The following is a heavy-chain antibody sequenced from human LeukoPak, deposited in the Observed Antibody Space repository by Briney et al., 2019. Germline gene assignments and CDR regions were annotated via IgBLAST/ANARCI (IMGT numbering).Heavy chain of an antibody. CDR1: GGSISSSSYY. CDR2: VYTSGST. J-gene: IGHJ4*02. D-gene: IGHD2-15*01. Sequence: PSETLSLTCTVSGGSISSSSYYWGWIRQPPGKGLEWIGSVYTSGSTNYNPSLKSRVAMSVDTSKNQFSLDLTSVTAADAAVYYCARDCSGGTCYLGVLDYWGQGIRVTVSS. V-gene: IGHV4-39*07. CDR3: ARDCSGGTCYLGVLDY.